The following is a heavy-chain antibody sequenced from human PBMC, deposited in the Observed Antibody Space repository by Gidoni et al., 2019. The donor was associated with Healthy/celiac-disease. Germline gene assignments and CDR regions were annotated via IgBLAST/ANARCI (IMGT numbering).Heavy chain of an antibody. CDR3: AKAAWRVKSVDRGPPVY. Sequence: EVQLLESVGGLVQPGGSLRLSCSASGFTFSSSSMSGVRQAPGKGLGWVSEISGSGGSTYYADSVKGRFTISRDNSKNTLYLQMNSLRAEDTAVYYCAKAAWRVKSVDRGPPVYWGQGTLVTVSS. CDR2: ISGSGGST. V-gene: IGHV3-23*01. CDR1: GFTFSSSS. J-gene: IGHJ4*02. D-gene: IGHD3-10*01.